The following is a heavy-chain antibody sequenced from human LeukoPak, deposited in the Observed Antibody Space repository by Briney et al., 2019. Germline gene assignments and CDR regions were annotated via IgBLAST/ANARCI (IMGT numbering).Heavy chain of an antibody. CDR3: ARLGYCTSTSCYVTWFDP. CDR1: GGSISSGGYY. D-gene: IGHD2-2*01. J-gene: IGHJ5*02. V-gene: IGHV4-31*03. CDR2: IYYSGST. Sequence: SETLSLTCTVSGGSISSGGYYLSWIRQHPGKCLEWIGYIYYSGSTYYNLSLKSRVTISVDTSKNQFSLKLSSVTVADTAVYYCARLGYCTSTSCYVTWFDPWGQGTLVTVSS.